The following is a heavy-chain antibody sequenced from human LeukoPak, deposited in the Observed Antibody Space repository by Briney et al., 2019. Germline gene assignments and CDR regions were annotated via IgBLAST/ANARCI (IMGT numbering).Heavy chain of an antibody. V-gene: IGHV4-38-2*02. J-gene: IGHJ4*02. D-gene: IGHD5-24*01. CDR3: ARGRRDGYMLLWEDY. CDR2: FYYSGST. Sequence: PSETLSLTCTVSGYSISSGYYWGWIRQPPGKGLEWIGSFYYSGSTYYNPSLKSRVTISLDTSKNQFSLKLSSVNAADTAVYYCARGRRDGYMLLWEDYWGQGTLVTVSS. CDR1: GYSISSGYY.